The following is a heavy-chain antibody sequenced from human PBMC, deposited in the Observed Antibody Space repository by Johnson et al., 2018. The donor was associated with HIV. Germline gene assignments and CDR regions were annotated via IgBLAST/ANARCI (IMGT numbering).Heavy chain of an antibody. CDR3: ARVGSLAFDI. V-gene: IGHV3-30*04. J-gene: IGHJ3*02. CDR2: ISYDGSNK. Sequence: QEKLVESGGGVVQPGRSLRLSCAASGFTFSSYAMHWVRQAPGKGLERVAVISYDGSNKYYADPVKGRFTISRDNSKNKLYLQMNSLRAEETAVYYCARVGSLAFDIWGQGTMVTVSS. CDR1: GFTFSSYA. D-gene: IGHD3-16*01.